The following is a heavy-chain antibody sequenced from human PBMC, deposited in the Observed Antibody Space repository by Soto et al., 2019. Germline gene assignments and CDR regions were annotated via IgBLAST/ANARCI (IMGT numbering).Heavy chain of an antibody. CDR3: ARTLSHSYFTHSRLDY. D-gene: IGHD1-26*01. CDR2: IWYDGSNK. Sequence: QVQLVESGGGVVQPGRSLRLSCAASGFTFSSYGMHWVRQAPGKGLEWVAVIWYDGSNKYHADSVKGRFTISRDNSKNTLHPPMNSMRAYDPCVSYCARTLSHSYFTHSRLDYWGQGTLVTVSP. CDR1: GFTFSSYG. J-gene: IGHJ4*02. V-gene: IGHV3-33*01.